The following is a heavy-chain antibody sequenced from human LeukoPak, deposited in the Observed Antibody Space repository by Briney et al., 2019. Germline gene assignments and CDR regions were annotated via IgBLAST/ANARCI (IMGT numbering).Heavy chain of an antibody. CDR1: GGSISSGGYY. Sequence: PSETLSLTCTVSGGSISSGGYYWSWIRQHPGKGLEWIGYIYYSGSTYYNPSLKSRVTISVDTSKNQFSLKLSSVTAADTAVYYCASSREDYYDSREDPLDYWGQGTLVTVSS. CDR2: IYYSGST. V-gene: IGHV4-31*03. D-gene: IGHD3-22*01. CDR3: ASSREDYYDSREDPLDY. J-gene: IGHJ4*02.